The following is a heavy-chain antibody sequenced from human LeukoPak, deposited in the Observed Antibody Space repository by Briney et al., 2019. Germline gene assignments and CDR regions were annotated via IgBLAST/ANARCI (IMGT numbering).Heavy chain of an antibody. V-gene: IGHV4-59*01. Sequence: PSETLSLTCAVYGESFSGYDWSWIRQPPGKGLEWIGYIYYSGSTNYNPSLKSRVTISVDTSKNQFSLKLSSVTAADTAVYYCARARWYSSGWYGYYFDYWGQGTLVTVSS. J-gene: IGHJ4*02. CDR1: GESFSGYD. CDR2: IYYSGST. CDR3: ARARWYSSGWYGYYFDY. D-gene: IGHD6-19*01.